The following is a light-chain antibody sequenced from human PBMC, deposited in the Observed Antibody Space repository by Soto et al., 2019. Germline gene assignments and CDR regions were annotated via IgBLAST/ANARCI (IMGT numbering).Light chain of an antibody. V-gene: IGLV1-47*01. J-gene: IGLJ2*01. CDR2: RDN. CDR1: SSNIGSNY. CDR3: AAWDDSLNAVV. Sequence: QSVLTQPPSASGTPGQRVTISCSGSSSNIGSNYVYWYQQLPRTAPKLLLYRDNQRPSGVPDRFSDSKSGTSASLAISGLRSDDEADYYCAAWDDSLNAVVFGGGTKLTVL.